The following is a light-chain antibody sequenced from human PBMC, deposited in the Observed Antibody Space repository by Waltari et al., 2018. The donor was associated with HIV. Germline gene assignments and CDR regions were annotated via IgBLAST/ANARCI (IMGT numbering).Light chain of an antibody. CDR3: QQAHSFSLT. CDR2: SAS. Sequence: VTITCRASQPITNLLAWYQQKPGQAPKLLIYSASNLQSGVPSRFTGTGSGTDFSLTINNLQPEDFATYYCQQAHSFSLTFGGGTKVEVK. V-gene: IGKV1-12*01. J-gene: IGKJ4*01. CDR1: QPITNL.